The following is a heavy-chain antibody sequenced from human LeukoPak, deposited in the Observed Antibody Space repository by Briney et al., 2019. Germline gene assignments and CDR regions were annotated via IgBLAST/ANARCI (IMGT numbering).Heavy chain of an antibody. Sequence: GGSLRLSCAATGFTFSSYEMNWVRKAQGKGLEWVSYISSSGSTIYYADSVKGRFTISRDNAKNSLYLQMNSLRAEDTAVYYCAELGITMIGGVWGKGTTVTISS. V-gene: IGHV3-48*03. D-gene: IGHD3-10*02. J-gene: IGHJ6*04. CDR3: AELGITMIGGV. CDR2: ISSSGSTI. CDR1: GFTFSSYE.